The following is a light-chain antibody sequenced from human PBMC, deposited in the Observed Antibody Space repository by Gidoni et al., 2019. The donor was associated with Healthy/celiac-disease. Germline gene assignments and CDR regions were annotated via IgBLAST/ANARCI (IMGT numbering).Light chain of an antibody. J-gene: IGKJ5*01. CDR1: QSVSSY. CDR3: QQRSNWPPIT. V-gene: IGKV3-11*01. Sequence: EIVLTQSTATLSLSPGERATLSCRASQSVSSYLAWYQQNPGQAPRLLIYDASNRATGIPARFSGSVSGTDFTLTISSLEPEDFAVYYCQQRSNWPPITFGQGTRLEIK. CDR2: DAS.